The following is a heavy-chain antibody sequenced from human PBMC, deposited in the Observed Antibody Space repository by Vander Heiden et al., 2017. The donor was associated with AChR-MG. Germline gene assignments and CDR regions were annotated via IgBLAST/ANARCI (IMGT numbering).Heavy chain of an antibody. CDR3: EKDSGPASSGLSYFDH. Sequence: EVQLLESGGGLVQPGVSLRLSCAASGFTFRNYAMSWVRQTPGKGLQWVSTITGSGVTTYYMESVRGRFTISRDNSGSTLFLQMHSLGPEDTGLYYCEKDSGPASSGLSYFDHWGQGALVTVSS. J-gene: IGHJ4*02. CDR1: GFTFRNYA. V-gene: IGHV3-23*01. CDR2: ITGSGVTT. D-gene: IGHD3-22*01.